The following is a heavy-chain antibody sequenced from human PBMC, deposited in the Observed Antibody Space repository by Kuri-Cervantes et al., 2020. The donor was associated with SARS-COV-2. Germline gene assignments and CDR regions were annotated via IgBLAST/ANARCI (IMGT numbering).Heavy chain of an antibody. CDR2: IYYSGST. D-gene: IGHD5-18*01. Sequence: SETLSLTCTVSGGSISSYYWSWIRQPPGKGLEWIGYIYYSGSTNHNPSLKSRVTISVDRSKNQFSLKLSSVTAADTAVYYCARVGYSSGRHDYWGQGTLVTVSS. CDR1: GGSISSYY. V-gene: IGHV4-59*12. J-gene: IGHJ4*02. CDR3: ARVGYSSGRHDY.